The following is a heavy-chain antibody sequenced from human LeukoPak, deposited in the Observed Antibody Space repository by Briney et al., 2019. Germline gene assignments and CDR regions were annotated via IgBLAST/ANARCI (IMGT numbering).Heavy chain of an antibody. CDR2: IHYSGST. V-gene: IGHV4-39*01. CDR1: GGSISSSSYY. CDR3: ARPYSSSWYSSGFDY. J-gene: IGHJ4*02. Sequence: SETLSLTCTVSGGSISSSSYYWGWIRQPPGEGLEWIGSIHYSGSTYNNPSLKSRVTLSVDTSKNQFSLKLSSVTAADTAEYYCARPYSSSWYSSGFDYWGQGTLVTVSS. D-gene: IGHD6-13*01.